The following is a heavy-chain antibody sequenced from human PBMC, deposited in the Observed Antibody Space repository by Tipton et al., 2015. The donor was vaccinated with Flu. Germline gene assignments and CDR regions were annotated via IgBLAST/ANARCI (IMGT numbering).Heavy chain of an antibody. CDR2: ISSSGNTI. J-gene: IGHJ4*02. Sequence: SLRLSCAASGFTFSSYEMNWVRQAPGKGLEWVSYISSSGNTISYADSVRGRFTISRDNTKKSLSLQLNSLRAGDTAIYYCATLTGDDYWGQGTLVTVSS. D-gene: IGHD7-27*01. V-gene: IGHV3-48*03. CDR1: GFTFSSYE. CDR3: ATLTGDDY.